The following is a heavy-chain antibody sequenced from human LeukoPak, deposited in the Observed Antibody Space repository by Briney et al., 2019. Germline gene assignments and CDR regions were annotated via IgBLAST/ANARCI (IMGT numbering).Heavy chain of an antibody. CDR1: GFTFSNSG. J-gene: IGHJ4*02. Sequence: PGGSLRLSCAASGFTFSNSGMSWVRQAPGKGLEWVSAITGSGDNTYYADSVKGRFTISRDNSKNTLYLQMSSLRAEDTAVYYFAKMGGYFDYLGQGTLVTVSS. CDR2: ITGSGDNT. D-gene: IGHD3-16*01. CDR3: AKMGGYFDY. V-gene: IGHV3-23*01.